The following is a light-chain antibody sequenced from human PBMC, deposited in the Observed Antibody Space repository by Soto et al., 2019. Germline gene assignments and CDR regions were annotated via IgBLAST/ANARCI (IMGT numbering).Light chain of an antibody. CDR2: DAS. V-gene: IGKV1-5*01. CDR1: QTTSSW. CDR3: QHYKSYPWT. J-gene: IGKJ1*01. Sequence: DIQMTQSPSTLSASVGDRVTISCRASQTTSSWLAWYQQKPGKAPKLLIYDASNSESGVPSRFSGSGSGTEFSLTISNLQPDDFATYYCQHYKSYPWTFGQGTKVE.